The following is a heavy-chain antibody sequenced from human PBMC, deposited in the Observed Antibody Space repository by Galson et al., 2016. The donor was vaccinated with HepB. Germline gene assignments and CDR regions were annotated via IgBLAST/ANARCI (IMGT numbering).Heavy chain of an antibody. CDR2: IFYSGST. V-gene: IGHV4-59*01. J-gene: IGHJ3*02. D-gene: IGHD4-23*01. CDR3: ARDHGGNSGVFDI. Sequence: SETLSLTCTVSGGSISSYCWSWIRQPPGKGLEWIGYIFYSGSTNYNPSLKSRVTISLDTSKNQFSLKLSSVTAADTAVYYCARDHGGNSGVFDIWGQGTMVTVSS. CDR1: GGSISSYC.